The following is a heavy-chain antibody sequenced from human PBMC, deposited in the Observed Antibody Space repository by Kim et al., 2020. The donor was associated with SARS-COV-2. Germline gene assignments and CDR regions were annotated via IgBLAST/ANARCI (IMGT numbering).Heavy chain of an antibody. D-gene: IGHD4-4*01. J-gene: IGHJ6*02. CDR3: ARHAKTWSSQTVTTSRYGMDV. CDR1: GYSFTSYW. V-gene: IGHV5-51*01. CDR2: IYPGDSDT. Sequence: GESLKISCKGSGYSFTSYWIGWVRQMPGKGLEWMGIIYPGDSDTRYSPSFQGQVTISADKSISTAYLQWSSLKASDTAMYYCARHAKTWSSQTVTTSRYGMDVWGQGTTVTVSS.